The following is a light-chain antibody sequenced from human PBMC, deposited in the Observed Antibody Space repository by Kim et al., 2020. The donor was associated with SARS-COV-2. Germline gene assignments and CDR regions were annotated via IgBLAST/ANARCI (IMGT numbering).Light chain of an antibody. CDR3: SSYTSSSTFWV. V-gene: IGLV2-14*04. Sequence: QSFTISCPGTSSDVGGYNYVSWYQQHPGKAPKLMIYDVSKRPSGVSNRFSGSKSGNTASLTISGLQAEDEADYYCSSYTSSSTFWVFGGGTQLTVL. CDR2: DVS. J-gene: IGLJ3*02. CDR1: SSDVGGYNY.